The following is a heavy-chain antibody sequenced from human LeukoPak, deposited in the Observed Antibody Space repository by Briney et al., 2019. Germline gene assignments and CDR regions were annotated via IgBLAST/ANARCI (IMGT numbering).Heavy chain of an antibody. V-gene: IGHV3-21*01. CDR2: ISSSSSYI. CDR1: GFTFSSYS. J-gene: IGHJ4*02. Sequence: GGSLRLSCAASGFTFSSYSMNWVRQAPGKGLEWVSSISSSSSYIYYADSVKGRFTISRDNSKNTLYLQMNSLRAEDTAVYYCAKGMERYLDYWGQGTLVTVSS. D-gene: IGHD1-1*01. CDR3: AKGMERYLDY.